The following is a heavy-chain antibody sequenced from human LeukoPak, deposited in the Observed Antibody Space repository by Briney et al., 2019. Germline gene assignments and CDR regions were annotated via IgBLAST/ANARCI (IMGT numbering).Heavy chain of an antibody. CDR3: AREGLPRLSSSSGLLDY. V-gene: IGHV1-69*01. J-gene: IGHJ4*02. Sequence: SVKVSCKASGGTFSSYAISWVRQAPGQGLEWMGGIIPIFGTANYAQKFQGRVTITADESTSTAYMELSSLRSEDTAVYYCAREGLPRLSSSSGLLDYWGQGTLVTVSS. CDR1: GGTFSSYA. D-gene: IGHD6-6*01. CDR2: IIPIFGTA.